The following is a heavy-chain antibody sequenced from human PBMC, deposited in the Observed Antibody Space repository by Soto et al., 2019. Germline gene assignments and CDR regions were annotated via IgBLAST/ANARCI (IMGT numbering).Heavy chain of an antibody. V-gene: IGHV5-51*01. J-gene: IGHJ4*02. CDR3: ARGGYCSSTSCYAFLSYFDY. CDR1: GYSFTSYW. Sequence: GESLKISCKGSGYSFTSYWIGWVRQMPGKGLEWMGIIYPGDSDTRYSPSFQGQVTISADKSISTAYLQWSSLKASDTAMYYCARGGYCSSTSCYAFLSYFDYWGQGTLVTVSS. D-gene: IGHD2-2*01. CDR2: IYPGDSDT.